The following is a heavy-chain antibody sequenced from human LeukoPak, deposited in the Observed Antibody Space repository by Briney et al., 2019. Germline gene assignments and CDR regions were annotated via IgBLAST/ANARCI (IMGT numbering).Heavy chain of an antibody. CDR1: GYTFTDHY. CDR3: ARARYGSGSYYNY. J-gene: IGHJ4*02. D-gene: IGHD3-10*01. V-gene: IGHV1-2*02. CDR2: MNPSDNGV. Sequence: ASVKVSCKTSGYTFTDHYIHWVRQAPGQGLEWMGWMNPSDNGVNYAQKFQGRVTMTRDTSISTAYMELSRLRSDDTAVYYCARARYGSGSYYNYWGQGTLVTVSS.